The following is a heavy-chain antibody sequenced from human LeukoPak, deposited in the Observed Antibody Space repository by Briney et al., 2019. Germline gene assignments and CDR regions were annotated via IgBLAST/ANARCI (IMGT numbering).Heavy chain of an antibody. D-gene: IGHD3-22*01. V-gene: IGHV3-30*03. CDR1: GFTFSSYG. CDR2: ISYDGSEK. J-gene: IGHJ4*02. Sequence: GRSLRLSCAASGFTFSSYGMHWVRQAPGKGLEWVAVISYDGSEKYYADSVKGRFTISRDNSKNTLYLQMNSLRAEDTAVYYCARGAITMIVVVITPFDYWGQGTLATVSS. CDR3: ARGAITMIVVVITPFDY.